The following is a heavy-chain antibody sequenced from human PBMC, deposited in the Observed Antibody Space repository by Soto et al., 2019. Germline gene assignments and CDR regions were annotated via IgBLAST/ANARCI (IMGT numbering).Heavy chain of an antibody. CDR3: AREGGLRQASGKYYFDY. CDR2: IIPIFGTA. J-gene: IGHJ4*02. CDR1: GGTFSSYA. Sequence: SVKVSCKASGGTFSSYAISGVRQAPGQGLEWMGGIIPIFGTANYAQKFQGRVTITADESTSTAYMELSSLRSEDTAVYYCAREGGLRQASGKYYFDYWGQGTLVTVSS. D-gene: IGHD4-17*01. V-gene: IGHV1-69*13.